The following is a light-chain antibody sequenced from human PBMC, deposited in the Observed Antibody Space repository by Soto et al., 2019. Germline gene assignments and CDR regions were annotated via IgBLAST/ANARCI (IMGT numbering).Light chain of an antibody. J-gene: IGKJ3*01. CDR2: EAS. Sequence: DIQMTQSPSTLSASVGDRVTITCRASQSITNWLAWYQQKPGKAPKLLVYEASSLESGVPSRFSGSGAGTEFTLTSSSLQPDDFATYYCQQYNSYSPLTFGPGTKVDLK. V-gene: IGKV1-5*01. CDR1: QSITNW. CDR3: QQYNSYSPLT.